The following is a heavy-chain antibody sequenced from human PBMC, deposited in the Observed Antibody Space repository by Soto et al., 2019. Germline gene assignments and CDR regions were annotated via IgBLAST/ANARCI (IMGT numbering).Heavy chain of an antibody. D-gene: IGHD2-15*01. CDR3: AHRQRTVVVGAPFDL. J-gene: IGHJ4*02. V-gene: IGHV2-5*02. CDR1: GVSLTTSGVG. Sequence: QITLRESGPTLVQPTQTLTLTCTLSGVSLTTSGVGVGWIRQPPGKALEWLALIYWDDDKRFSPSLKSRLAITRDTSKNQVVMTMPDMAPVDTAIYYCAHRQRTVVVGAPFDLWGQGSQVTVSS. CDR2: IYWDDDK.